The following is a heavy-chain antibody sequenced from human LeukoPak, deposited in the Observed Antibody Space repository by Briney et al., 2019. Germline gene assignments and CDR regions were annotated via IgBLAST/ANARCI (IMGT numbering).Heavy chain of an antibody. CDR1: GGSFSGYY. J-gene: IGHJ6*03. Sequence: SETLSLTCAVYGGSFSGYYWSWIRQPPGKGLEWIGEINHSGSTNYNPSLKSRVTISVDMSKNQSSLKLSSVTAADTAVYYCARGQLGAYYYYMDVWGKGTTVTVSS. D-gene: IGHD6-6*01. CDR2: INHSGST. V-gene: IGHV4-34*01. CDR3: ARGQLGAYYYYMDV.